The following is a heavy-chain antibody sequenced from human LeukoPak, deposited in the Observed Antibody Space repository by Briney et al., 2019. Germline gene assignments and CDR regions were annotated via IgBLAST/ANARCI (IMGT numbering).Heavy chain of an antibody. Sequence: GGSLRLSCAASGFTFSSYSMNWVRQAPGKGLEWVSSISSSSSYIYYVDSVKGRFTISRDNAKNSLYLQMNSLRAEDTAVYYCASGGSYRSPFDYWGQGTLVTVSS. D-gene: IGHD1-26*01. CDR2: ISSSSSYI. V-gene: IGHV3-21*01. CDR3: ASGGSYRSPFDY. J-gene: IGHJ4*02. CDR1: GFTFSSYS.